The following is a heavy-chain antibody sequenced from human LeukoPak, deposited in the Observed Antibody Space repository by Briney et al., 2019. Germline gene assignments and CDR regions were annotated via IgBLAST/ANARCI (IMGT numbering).Heavy chain of an antibody. CDR3: ARNAAHEYYFDY. CDR2: IYYSGST. D-gene: IGHD2-15*01. CDR1: GGSISSGDYY. J-gene: IGHJ4*02. V-gene: IGHV4-30-4*01. Sequence: SETLSLTCTVSGGSISSGDYYWSWIRQPPGKGLEWIGYIYYSGSTYYNPSLKSRVTISVDTSKNQFSLKLSSVTAADTAVYYCARNAAHEYYFDYWGQGTLVTVSS.